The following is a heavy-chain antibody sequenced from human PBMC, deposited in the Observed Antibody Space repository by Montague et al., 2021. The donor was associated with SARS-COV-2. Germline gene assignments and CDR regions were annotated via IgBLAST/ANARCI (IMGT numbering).Heavy chain of an antibody. V-gene: IGHV4-59*13. J-gene: IGHJ6*02. Sequence: ESLSLTCTVSGGSISSYYWSWIRQPPGKGLEWIGHIYYSGSTNYNPSLKSRVTISVDTSKNQFSLKLSSVTAADTAVYYCARVPYSSSGFFYYYYGIDVWGQGTTVTVSS. CDR2: IYYSGST. CDR1: GGSISSYY. D-gene: IGHD6-6*01. CDR3: ARVPYSSSGFFYYYYGIDV.